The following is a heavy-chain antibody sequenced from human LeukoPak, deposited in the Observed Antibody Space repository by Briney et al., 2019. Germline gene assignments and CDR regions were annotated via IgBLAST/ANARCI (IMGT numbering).Heavy chain of an antibody. Sequence: GGSLRLSCAASGFTFSNYAMSWVRQAPGKGLEWVSAISGSGGSTYYADSVKGRFTISRDNSKNTLYLQMNSLRAEDTAVYYCAKSTRRVVVAATSDYWGQGTLVTVSS. CDR1: GFTFSNYA. CDR3: AKSTRRVVVAATSDY. J-gene: IGHJ4*02. D-gene: IGHD2-15*01. CDR2: ISGSGGST. V-gene: IGHV3-23*01.